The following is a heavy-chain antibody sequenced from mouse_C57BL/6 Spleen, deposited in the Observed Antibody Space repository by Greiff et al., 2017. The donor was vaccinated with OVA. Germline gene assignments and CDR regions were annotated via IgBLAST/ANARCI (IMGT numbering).Heavy chain of an antibody. CDR3: ARLYDGYYFDD. J-gene: IGHJ2*01. Sequence: EVQLQQSGPELVKPGASVKISCKASGYTFTDYYMNWVKQSHGKSLEWIGDINPNNGGTSYNQKFKGKATLTVDKSSSTAYMELRSLTSEDSAVYYCARLYDGYYFDDWGQGTTLTVSS. CDR1: GYTFTDYY. D-gene: IGHD2-3*01. V-gene: IGHV1-26*01. CDR2: INPNNGGT.